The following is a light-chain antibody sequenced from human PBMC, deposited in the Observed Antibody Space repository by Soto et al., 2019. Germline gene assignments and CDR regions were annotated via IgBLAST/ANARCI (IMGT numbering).Light chain of an antibody. CDR3: LYYDTISRT. J-gene: IGKJ1*01. CDR2: AIS. CDR1: QSITNSH. V-gene: IGKV3-20*01. Sequence: EIVLTQSPGTLSLSPGERATLSCRASQSITNSHLAWFQQKSGLAPRLLIYAISRRATDTPDRFSGSGSGTDFTLTISRLEPEDFALYYCLYYDTISRTFGQGTNVEIK.